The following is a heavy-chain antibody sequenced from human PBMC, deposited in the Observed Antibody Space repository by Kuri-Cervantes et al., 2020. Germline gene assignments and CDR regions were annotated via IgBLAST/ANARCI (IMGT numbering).Heavy chain of an antibody. CDR2: MNPNSGNT. Sequence: ASVKVSCKASGYTFTYRYLHWVRQATGQGLEWMGWMNPNSGNTGYAQKFQGRVTMTRNTSISTAYMELSSLRSEDTAVYYCARPGPWFDPWGQGTLVTVSS. CDR3: ARPGPWFDP. D-gene: IGHD2-8*02. V-gene: IGHV1-8*02. CDR1: GYTFTYRY. J-gene: IGHJ5*02.